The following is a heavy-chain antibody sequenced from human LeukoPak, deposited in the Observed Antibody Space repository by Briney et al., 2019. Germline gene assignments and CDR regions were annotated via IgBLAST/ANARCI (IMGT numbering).Heavy chain of an antibody. Sequence: SETLSLTCAVYGGSFSGYYWSWIRQPPGKGLEWIGEINHSGSTNYNPSLKSRVTISVDTSKNQFSLKLSSVTAADTAVYYCARQGSGSYYGFRWDYYYYYMDVWGKGTTVTISS. CDR2: INHSGST. CDR1: GGSFSGYY. CDR3: ARQGSGSYYGFRWDYYYYYMDV. J-gene: IGHJ6*03. V-gene: IGHV4-34*01. D-gene: IGHD3-10*01.